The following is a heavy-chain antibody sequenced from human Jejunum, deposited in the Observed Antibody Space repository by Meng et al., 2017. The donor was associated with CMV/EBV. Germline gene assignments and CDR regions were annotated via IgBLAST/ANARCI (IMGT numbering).Heavy chain of an antibody. CDR3: ARVEVGITSGDY. Sequence: GGGVKEPWASLNLSCQPSSYPFTNYCITWVRQPPGQGLGGMGWISAYKGNTNYAQTVQGRVTMTTDTSTSTAYMELRSLRSDDTAVYYCARVEVGITSGDYWGQGTLVTVSS. D-gene: IGHD1-26*01. CDR1: SYPFTNYC. J-gene: IGHJ4*02. CDR2: ISAYKGNT. V-gene: IGHV1-18*01.